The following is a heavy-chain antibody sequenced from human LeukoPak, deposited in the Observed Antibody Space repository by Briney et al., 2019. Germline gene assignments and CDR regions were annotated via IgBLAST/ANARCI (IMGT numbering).Heavy chain of an antibody. CDR3: ARLEDSPSVSDY. D-gene: IGHD5/OR15-5a*01. Sequence: SETLSLTCAVYGGSFSGYYWSWIRQPPGKGLEWIGEINRSGSTNYNPSLKSRVTISVDTSKNQFSLKLSSVTAADTAVYYCARLEDSPSVSDYWGQGTLVTVSS. V-gene: IGHV4-34*01. CDR2: INRSGST. J-gene: IGHJ4*02. CDR1: GGSFSGYY.